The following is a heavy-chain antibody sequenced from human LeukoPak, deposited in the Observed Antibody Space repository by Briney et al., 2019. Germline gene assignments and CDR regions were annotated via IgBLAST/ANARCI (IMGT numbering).Heavy chain of an antibody. CDR1: GGSISSSSYY. Sequence: SETLSLTCTVSGGSISSSSYYWGWIRQPPGKGLEGIGSIYYSGSTYYNPSLKSRVTISVDTSKNQFSLKLSSVTAADTAVYYCARGDGSGGSCYLFDYWGQGALVTVSS. V-gene: IGHV4-39*01. J-gene: IGHJ4*02. CDR3: ARGDGSGGSCYLFDY. CDR2: IYYSGST. D-gene: IGHD2-15*01.